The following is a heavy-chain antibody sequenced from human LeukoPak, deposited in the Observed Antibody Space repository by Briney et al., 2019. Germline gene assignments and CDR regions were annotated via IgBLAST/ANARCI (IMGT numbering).Heavy chain of an antibody. CDR2: INPSSGGT. D-gene: IGHD2-15*01. V-gene: IGHV1-2*02. Sequence: ASVKVSCKASGYTFTGYYMHWVRQAPGQGLEWMGWINPSSGGTNYAQKFQGRVTMTRDTSISTAYMELSRLRSDDTAVYYCARDPSGYCSGGSCSYYYYYMDVWGKGTTVTVSS. CDR3: ARDPSGYCSGGSCSYYYYYMDV. J-gene: IGHJ6*03. CDR1: GYTFTGYY.